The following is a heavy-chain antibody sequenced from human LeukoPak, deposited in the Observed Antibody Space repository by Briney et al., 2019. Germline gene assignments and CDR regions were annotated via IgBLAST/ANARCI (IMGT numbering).Heavy chain of an antibody. CDR1: GGSISSYY. J-gene: IGHJ5*02. CDR3: ARALSYGDYSNWFDP. Sequence: SSETLSLTCTVSGGSISSYYWSWIRQPPGKGLEWIGYIYYSGSTNYNPSLKSRVTISVDTSKNQFSLKLSPVTAADTAVYYCARALSYGDYSNWFDPWGQGTLVTVSS. V-gene: IGHV4-59*01. CDR2: IYYSGST. D-gene: IGHD4-17*01.